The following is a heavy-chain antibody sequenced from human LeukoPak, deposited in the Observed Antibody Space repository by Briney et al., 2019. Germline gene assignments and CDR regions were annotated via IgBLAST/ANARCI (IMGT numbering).Heavy chain of an antibody. V-gene: IGHV1-8*01. J-gene: IGHJ6*02. D-gene: IGHD2-2*01. CDR1: GYTFTSYD. CDR2: MNPNSGDT. CDR3: ARSHIVVVPAAPWTYGMDV. Sequence: ASVKVSCKASGYTFTSYDINWVRQATGQGLEWMGWMNPNSGDTGYAQKFQGRVTMTRNTSISTAYMELSSLRSEDTAVYYCARSHIVVVPAAPWTYGMDVWGQGTTVTVSS.